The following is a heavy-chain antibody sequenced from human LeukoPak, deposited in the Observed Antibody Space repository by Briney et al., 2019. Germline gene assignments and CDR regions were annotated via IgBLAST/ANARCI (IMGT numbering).Heavy chain of an antibody. Sequence: SETLSLTCSVSGYSISYGWFWAWIRQPPGKGLEWIGSVYHSGSTHYTPSFKSRVTISLDTSKNHFSLKLTSLTAADTAVYFFPSLTPDGYHFERWGRGPLVPVSS. J-gene: IGHJ4*02. CDR2: VYHSGST. V-gene: IGHV4-38-2*02. CDR1: GYSISYGWF. CDR3: PSLTPDGYHFER. D-gene: IGHD1-20*01.